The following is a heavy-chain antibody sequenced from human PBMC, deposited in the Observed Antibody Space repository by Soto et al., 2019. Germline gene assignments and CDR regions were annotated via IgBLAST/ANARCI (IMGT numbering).Heavy chain of an antibody. CDR1: GGSISSSSYY. CDR3: AKDRREPYGDGAGFGP. J-gene: IGHJ5*02. D-gene: IGHD1-26*01. Sequence: SETLSLTCTVSGGSISSSSYYWGWIRQPPGKGLEWIGSIYYSGSTYYNPSLKSRVTISVDTSKNQFSLKLSSVTAADTAVYYCAKDRREPYGDGAGFGPWGQGTLVTVSS. V-gene: IGHV4-39*02. CDR2: IYYSGST.